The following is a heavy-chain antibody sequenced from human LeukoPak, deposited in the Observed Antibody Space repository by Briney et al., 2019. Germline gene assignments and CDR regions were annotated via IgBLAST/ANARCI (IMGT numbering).Heavy chain of an antibody. J-gene: IGHJ6*03. Sequence: SETLSLTCTVSGGSISTTDRYWGWVRQPPGKGLEWIGSIYYSGSTNYNPSLKSRVTISVDTSKNQFSLKLSSVTAADTAVYYCARAPPAWSGYYTPVEYYYYYMDVWGKGTTVTVSS. CDR2: IYYSGST. D-gene: IGHD3-3*01. CDR3: ARAPPAWSGYYTPVEYYYYYMDV. CDR1: GGSISTTDRY. V-gene: IGHV4-39*07.